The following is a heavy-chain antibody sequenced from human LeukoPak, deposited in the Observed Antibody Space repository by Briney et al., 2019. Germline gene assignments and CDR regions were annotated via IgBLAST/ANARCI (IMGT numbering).Heavy chain of an antibody. CDR3: ARHINIPVAVYYDC. Sequence: SETLSLTCTVSGGSIENYDWSWIRQPPGKGLEWIGYISYSGSTNYNPSLKSRVTISVDTSKNQVSLQLSSVTAADTAVYYCARHINIPVAVYYDCWGQGTRVIVSS. CDR1: GGSIENYD. V-gene: IGHV4-59*08. D-gene: IGHD6-19*01. J-gene: IGHJ4*02. CDR2: ISYSGST.